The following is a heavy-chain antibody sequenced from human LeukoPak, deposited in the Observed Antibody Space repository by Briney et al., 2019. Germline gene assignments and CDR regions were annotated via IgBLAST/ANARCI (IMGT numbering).Heavy chain of an antibody. CDR1: GFTFSSYS. J-gene: IGHJ4*02. D-gene: IGHD1-26*01. CDR2: ISSSSSYI. V-gene: IGHV3-21*01. Sequence: GGSLRLSCAASGFTFSSYSMNWVRQAPGKGLEWVSSISSSSSYIYYADSVKGRFTISRDNAKNSLYLQMNSLRAEDTAVYYCARDCPPRASGSYSYWGQGTLVTVSS. CDR3: ARDCPPRASGSYSY.